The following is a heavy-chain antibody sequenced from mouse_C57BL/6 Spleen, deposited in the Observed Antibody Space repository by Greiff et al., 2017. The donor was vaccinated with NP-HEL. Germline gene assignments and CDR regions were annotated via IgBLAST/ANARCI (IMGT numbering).Heavy chain of an antibody. V-gene: IGHV1-76*01. CDR1: GYTFTDYY. CDR3: APGLSWFAY. D-gene: IGHD3-1*01. J-gene: IGHJ3*01. Sequence: VQLQQSGAELVRPGASVKLSCKASGYTFTDYYINWVKQRPGQGLEWIARIYPGSGNTYYNEKFKGKATLTAEKSSSTAYMQLRSLTSEDSAVYFCAPGLSWFAYWGQGTLVTVSA. CDR2: IYPGSGNT.